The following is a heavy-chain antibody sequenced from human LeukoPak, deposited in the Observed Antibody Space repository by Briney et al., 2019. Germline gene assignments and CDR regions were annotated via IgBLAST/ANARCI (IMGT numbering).Heavy chain of an antibody. CDR3: ARDLRYYDSSGYYGGAFDI. CDR2: IYYSGST. CDR1: GGSISSSSYY. D-gene: IGHD3-22*01. V-gene: IGHV4-39*07. J-gene: IGHJ3*02. Sequence: SETLSLTCTVSGGSISSSSYYWGWIRQPPGRGLGWIGSIYYSGSTYYNPSLKSRVTISVDTSKNQFSLKLSSVTAADTAVYYCARDLRYYDSSGYYGGAFDIWGQGTMVTVSS.